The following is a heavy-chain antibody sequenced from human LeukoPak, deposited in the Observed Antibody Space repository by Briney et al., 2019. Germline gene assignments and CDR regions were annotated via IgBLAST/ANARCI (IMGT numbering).Heavy chain of an antibody. V-gene: IGHV3-33*06. CDR3: AKDQYDILTGTTYYFDY. D-gene: IGHD3-9*01. Sequence: GGSLRLSCAASGFTFSSFGMHWVRQAPGKGLEWVAVIWFDGTNKYYADSVKGRFTISRDNSKKTLYLQMNSLRAEDMAVYYCAKDQYDILTGTTYYFDYCGQGTLVTVSS. CDR2: IWFDGTNK. J-gene: IGHJ4*02. CDR1: GFTFSSFG.